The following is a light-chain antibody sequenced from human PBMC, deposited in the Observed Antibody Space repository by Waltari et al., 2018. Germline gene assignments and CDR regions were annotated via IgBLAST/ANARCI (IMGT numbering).Light chain of an antibody. J-gene: IGLJ2*01. V-gene: IGLV6-57*02. Sequence: NFMLTQPHSVSESPGKTVTSSCTGSHGSIVNNYVTWYQQRPGSAPTIVIYDDNQRPSGVPDRFSGSIDSSSNSASLTISGLKTEDEADYYCQSYDNNNNVVFGGGTKLTVL. CDR2: DDN. CDR3: QSYDNNNNVV. CDR1: HGSIVNNY.